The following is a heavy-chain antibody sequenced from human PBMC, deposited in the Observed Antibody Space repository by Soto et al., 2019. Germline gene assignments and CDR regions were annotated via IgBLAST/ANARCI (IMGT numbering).Heavy chain of an antibody. CDR1: GGSINSPTYS. J-gene: IGHJ5*02. D-gene: IGHD3-22*01. V-gene: IGHV4-39*01. CDR2: IYYSGNT. CDR3: ASLYYYDHSAYYYGRWFDP. Sequence: QLQLQESGPGLVRPSETLSLTCTVFGGSINSPTYSWGWIRQPPGKGLEWIGNIYYSGNTFYNPSLESRVTISVDTSRNHFSLRLSSVTATDTAVYYCASLYYYDHSAYYYGRWFDPWVQGTLVTVSS.